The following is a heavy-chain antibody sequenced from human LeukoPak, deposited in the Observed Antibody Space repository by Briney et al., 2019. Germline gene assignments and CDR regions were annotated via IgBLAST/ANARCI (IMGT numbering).Heavy chain of an antibody. J-gene: IGHJ4*02. D-gene: IGHD4-23*01. Sequence: GGSLRLSCVASGFTFSSYGMHWVRQAPGKGLEWVAVISYDGSNKYYADSVKGRFTISRDNSKNTLYLQMNSLRAEDTAVYYCAKDLTDYVGDYWGQGTLVTVSS. CDR1: GFTFSSYG. V-gene: IGHV3-30*18. CDR2: ISYDGSNK. CDR3: AKDLTDYVGDY.